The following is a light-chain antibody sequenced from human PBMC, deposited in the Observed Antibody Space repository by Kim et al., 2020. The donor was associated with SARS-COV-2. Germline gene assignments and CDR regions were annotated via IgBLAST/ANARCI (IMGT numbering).Light chain of an antibody. CDR3: YSTDNSGNHRGV. CDR2: EDS. J-gene: IGLJ3*02. CDR1: ALPRKY. V-gene: IGLV3-10*01. Sequence: SYELTQPPSVSVSPGHTARITCSGDALPRKYSYWYQQKSGQAPVLVIYEDSERPSGIPERFSASSSGTMATLTITGAQVEDEADYYCYSTDNSGNHRGVFGGGTQLTVL.